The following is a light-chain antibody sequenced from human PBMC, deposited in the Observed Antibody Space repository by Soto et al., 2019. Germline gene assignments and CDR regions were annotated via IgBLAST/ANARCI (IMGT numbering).Light chain of an antibody. CDR1: QSVSLS. CDR2: DAS. V-gene: IGKV3-11*01. Sequence: EIVLTQSKATLSFSPGERATLSCRASQSVSLSLAWYQMRPGQAPRLLIYDASNRATGIPARFSGSGSGTDFTLTISSLEPEDFAVYYCQQRSNWPPITFGQGTRLEIK. J-gene: IGKJ5*01. CDR3: QQRSNWPPIT.